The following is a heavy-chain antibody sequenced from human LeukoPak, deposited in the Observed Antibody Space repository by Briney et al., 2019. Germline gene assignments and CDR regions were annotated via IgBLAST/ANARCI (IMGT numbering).Heavy chain of an antibody. CDR2: IYYSGST. J-gene: IGHJ4*02. Sequence: SETLSLTCTVSGGSISSYYWGWIRQPPGKGLEWIGSIYYSGSTYYNPSLKSRVTISVDTSKNQFSLKLSSVTAADTAVDYCARRVVRGVIIDYGGQGTLVTVSS. D-gene: IGHD3-10*01. CDR1: GGSISSYY. CDR3: ARRVVRGVIIDY. V-gene: IGHV4-39*01.